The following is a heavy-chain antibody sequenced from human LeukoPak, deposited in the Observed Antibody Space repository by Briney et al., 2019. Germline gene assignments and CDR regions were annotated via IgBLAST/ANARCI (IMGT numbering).Heavy chain of an antibody. V-gene: IGHV3-48*03. CDR3: ARDLGGYLFDY. CDR2: ISSSGSTI. D-gene: IGHD5-12*01. CDR1: GFTFSSYE. J-gene: IGHJ4*02. Sequence: GGSLRLSCAASGFTFSSYEVNWVRQAPGKGLEWVSYISSSGSTIYYADSVKGRFTISRDNAKNSLYLQMNSLRAEDTAVYYCARDLGGYLFDYWGQGTLVTVSS.